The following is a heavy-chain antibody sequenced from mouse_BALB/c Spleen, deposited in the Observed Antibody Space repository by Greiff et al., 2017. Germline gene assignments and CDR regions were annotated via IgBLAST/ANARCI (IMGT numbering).Heavy chain of an antibody. D-gene: IGHD2-1*01. CDR3: ARDLPWRGAMDY. V-gene: IGHV5-6-3*01. J-gene: IGHJ4*01. CDR2: INSNGGST. Sequence: EVQVVESGGGLVQPGGSLKLSCAASGFTFSSYGMSWVRQTPDKRLELVATINSNGGSTYYPDSVKGRFTISRDNAKNTLYLQMSSLKSEDTAMYYCARDLPWRGAMDYWGQGTSVTVSS. CDR1: GFTFSSYG.